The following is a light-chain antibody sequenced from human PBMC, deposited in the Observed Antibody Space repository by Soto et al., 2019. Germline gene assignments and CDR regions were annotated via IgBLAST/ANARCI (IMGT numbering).Light chain of an antibody. CDR1: QSISTF. V-gene: IGKV1-39*01. CDR2: AAS. CDR3: QQSYTTPRT. Sequence: DIQMTQSPSSLSASVGDRVSVTCRASQSISTFLNWYQQRPGEAPQLLIYAASSLQSGVPSRFSGSGSGADFTLTICSLQPEDFATYYCQQSYTTPRTLGQGTKE. J-gene: IGKJ1*01.